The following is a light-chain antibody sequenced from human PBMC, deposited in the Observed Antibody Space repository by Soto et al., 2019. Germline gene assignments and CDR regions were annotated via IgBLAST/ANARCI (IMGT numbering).Light chain of an antibody. Sequence: QPVLAQPASVSGSPGQSITISCTGTSSDVGGYNYVSWYQHHPGEAPKVMIYEVSNRPSGVSNRFSGSKSGNTASLTISGLQAEDEADYYCSSYTSSSTPYVFGTGTKVTVL. CDR2: EVS. CDR3: SSYTSSSTPYV. V-gene: IGLV2-14*01. CDR1: SSDVGGYNY. J-gene: IGLJ1*01.